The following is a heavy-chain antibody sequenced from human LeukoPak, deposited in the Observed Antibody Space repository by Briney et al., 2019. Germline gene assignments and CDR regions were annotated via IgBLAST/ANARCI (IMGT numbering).Heavy chain of an antibody. V-gene: IGHV1-69*04. CDR1: GGTFSSYA. D-gene: IGHD3-22*01. CDR2: IIPILGIA. Sequence: SVKVSCKASGGTFSSYAISWVRQAPGQGLEWTGRIIPILGIANYAQKFQGRVTITADKSTSTAYMELSSLRSEDTAVYYCARATYYYDSSGYYQPIDYWGQGTLVTVSS. CDR3: ARATYYYDSSGYYQPIDY. J-gene: IGHJ4*02.